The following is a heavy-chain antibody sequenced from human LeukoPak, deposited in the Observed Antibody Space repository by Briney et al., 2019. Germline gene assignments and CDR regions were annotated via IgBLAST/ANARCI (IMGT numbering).Heavy chain of an antibody. CDR3: ARSTYSGSSYDC. D-gene: IGHD1-26*01. CDR1: GFTFSSYW. J-gene: IGHJ4*02. Sequence: GGSLRLSCAASGFTFSSYWMHWVRQVPGKGLVWVSRIKTDGSSTTYAASVKGRFTISRDNAENTLYLQMSSLRAEDTAVYYCARSTYSGSSYDCWGQGTLVTVSS. CDR2: IKTDGSST. V-gene: IGHV3-74*01.